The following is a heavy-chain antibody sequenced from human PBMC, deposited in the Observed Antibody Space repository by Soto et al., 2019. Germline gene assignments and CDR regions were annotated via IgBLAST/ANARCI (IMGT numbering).Heavy chain of an antibody. V-gene: IGHV1-24*01. Sequence: ASVKVSCKVSGYTLTELSMHWVRQAPGKGLEWMGGFDPEDGETIYAQKFQGRVTMTEDTSTDTAYMELSSLRAEDTAVYYCAITTSGWTREGFQHWGQGTLVTVSS. CDR1: GYTLTELS. CDR2: FDPEDGET. J-gene: IGHJ1*01. CDR3: AITTSGWTREGFQH. D-gene: IGHD6-19*01.